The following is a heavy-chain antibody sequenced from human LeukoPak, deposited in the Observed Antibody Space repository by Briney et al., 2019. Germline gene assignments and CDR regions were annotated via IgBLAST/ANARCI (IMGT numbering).Heavy chain of an antibody. Sequence: SETLSLTCTVSGXSISSFYWSWIRQSPGKGLECIGYIYYSGSTNYNPSLKSRVTISVDTSKNQFSLKLSSVTAADTAAYYCARRFGTRFDHWGQGTLVTVSS. CDR1: GXSISSFY. V-gene: IGHV4-59*08. CDR2: IYYSGST. D-gene: IGHD3-10*01. J-gene: IGHJ4*02. CDR3: ARRFGTRFDH.